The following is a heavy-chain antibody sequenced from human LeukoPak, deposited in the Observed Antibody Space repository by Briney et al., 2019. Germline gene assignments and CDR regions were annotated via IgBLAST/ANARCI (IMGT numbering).Heavy chain of an antibody. Sequence: PGGSLRLSCAASGFTFSSYEMNWVRQAPGKGLEWVSYISSSGSTIYYADFVKGRFTISRDNAKNSLYLQMNSLRAEDTAVYYCAREEYGDYVFFYYWGQGTLVTVSS. CDR2: ISSSGSTI. J-gene: IGHJ4*02. V-gene: IGHV3-48*03. CDR3: AREEYGDYVFFYY. CDR1: GFTFSSYE. D-gene: IGHD4-17*01.